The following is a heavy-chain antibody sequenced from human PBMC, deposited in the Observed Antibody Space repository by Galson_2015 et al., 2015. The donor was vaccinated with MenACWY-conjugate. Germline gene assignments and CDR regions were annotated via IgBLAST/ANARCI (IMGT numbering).Heavy chain of an antibody. J-gene: IGHJ2*01. CDR1: GDSVSSNSAA. V-gene: IGHV6-1*01. Sequence: SGDSVSSNSAAWTWIRQSPSRGLEWLGRTYYRSRWHNDYAVSVKSRITINPDTSRNQLSLQLSSVTPEDTAVYYCARGVTRTSGTINWYFDFWGRGTLVTVSS. CDR3: ARGVTRTSGTINWYFDF. D-gene: IGHD6-13*01. CDR2: TYYRSRWHN.